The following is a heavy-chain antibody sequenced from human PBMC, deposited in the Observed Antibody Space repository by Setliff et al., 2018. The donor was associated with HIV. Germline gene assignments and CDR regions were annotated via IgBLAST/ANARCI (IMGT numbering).Heavy chain of an antibody. J-gene: IGHJ4*01. CDR3: ARDRGEKGYFDS. CDR2: FYHSGNT. CDR1: GASISSSDYS. V-gene: IGHV4-30-2*01. D-gene: IGHD3-10*01. Sequence: SETLSLTCAISGASISSSDYSWSWIRQPPGRDLEWIGYFYHSGNTYYSPSLHSRVTLSVDKSKNEFYLSLASVTAADTAVYYCARDRGEKGYFDSWGHGALVTVSS.